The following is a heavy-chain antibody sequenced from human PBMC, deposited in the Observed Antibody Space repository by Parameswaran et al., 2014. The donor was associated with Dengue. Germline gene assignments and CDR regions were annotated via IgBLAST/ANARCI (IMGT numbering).Heavy chain of an antibody. CDR2: ISSSATTI. CDR1: GFTFSDYY. CDR3: AVSGIASPGASHYYGMDV. Sequence: GESLKISCAASGFTFSDYYMSWIRQAPGKGLEWVSYISSSATTIYYADSVKGRFTISRDNAKNSLYLQMNSLRAEDTAVYYCAVSGIASPGASHYYGMDVWGQGTTVTVSS. V-gene: IGHV3-11*04. D-gene: IGHD6-13*01. J-gene: IGHJ6*02.